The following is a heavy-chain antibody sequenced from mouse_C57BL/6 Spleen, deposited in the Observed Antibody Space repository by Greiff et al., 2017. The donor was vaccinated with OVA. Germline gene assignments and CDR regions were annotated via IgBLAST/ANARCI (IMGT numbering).Heavy chain of an antibody. V-gene: IGHV1-69*01. D-gene: IGHD1-1*01. CDR1: GYTFTSYW. J-gene: IGHJ1*03. Sequence: QVQLKQPGAELVMPGASVKLSCKASGYTFTSYWMHWVKQRPGQGLEWIGEIDPSDSYTNYNQKFKGKSTLTVDKSSSTAYMQLSSLTSEDSAVYYCARSLPTTVVATGYFDVWGTGTTVTVSS. CDR3: ARSLPTTVVATGYFDV. CDR2: IDPSDSYT.